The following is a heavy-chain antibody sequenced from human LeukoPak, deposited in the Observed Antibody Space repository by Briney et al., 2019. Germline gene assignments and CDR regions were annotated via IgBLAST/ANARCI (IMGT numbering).Heavy chain of an antibody. CDR3: ARAQWPPGWFDP. CDR1: GYTFTSYD. D-gene: IGHD6-19*01. V-gene: IGHV1-8*03. J-gene: IGHJ5*02. Sequence: ASVKVSCKASGYTFTSYDINWVRQATGQGLEWMGWVNPNSGNTGYAQKFQGRVTITRNTSISTAYMELSSLRSEDTAVYYCARAQWPPGWFDPWGQGTLVTVSS. CDR2: VNPNSGNT.